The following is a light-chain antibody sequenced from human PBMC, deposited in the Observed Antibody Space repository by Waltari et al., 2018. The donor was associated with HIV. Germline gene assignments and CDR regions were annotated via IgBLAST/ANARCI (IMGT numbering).Light chain of an antibody. V-gene: IGLV4-69*02. CDR1: SGHSRYA. CDR2: VNNDGSH. Sequence: QLVLTQSPSASASLGASVKLTCTLDSGHSRYAIAWHQHQPEKGPRFLLKVNNDGSHIKGVGIPYRFSGSSSGAERYLDIASLQSDDEAEYYCQTWDTAVRVFGGGTKVTVL. J-gene: IGLJ3*02. CDR3: QTWDTAVRV.